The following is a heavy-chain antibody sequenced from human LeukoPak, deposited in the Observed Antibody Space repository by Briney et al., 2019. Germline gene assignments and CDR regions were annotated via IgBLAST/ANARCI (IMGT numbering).Heavy chain of an antibody. CDR2: INHSGST. Sequence: SETLSLTCAVYGGSFSGYYWSWIRQPPGKGLEWIGEINHSGSTNYNPSLKSRVTISVDTSKNQFSLKLSSVTAADTAVYYCARGVPRRITMIVVRRGNWLDPWGQGTLVTVSS. D-gene: IGHD3-22*01. CDR3: ARGVPRRITMIVVRRGNWLDP. CDR1: GGSFSGYY. J-gene: IGHJ5*02. V-gene: IGHV4-34*01.